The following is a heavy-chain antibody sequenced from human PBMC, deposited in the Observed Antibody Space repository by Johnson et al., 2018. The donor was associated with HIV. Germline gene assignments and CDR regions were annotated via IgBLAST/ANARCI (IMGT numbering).Heavy chain of an antibody. Sequence: VQLVESGGGLVQPGRSLRLSCAASGFTFSSYWMSWVRQGPGKGLEWVAVISYDGSNKYYADSVKGRFTISRDNSKNTLYLQMNSLRAEDTAVYYCAKDIGDGYNRWGGLDIWGQGTMVTVSS. CDR3: AKDIGDGYNRWGGLDI. J-gene: IGHJ3*02. V-gene: IGHV3-30*18. CDR1: GFTFSSYW. CDR2: ISYDGSNK. D-gene: IGHD5-24*01.